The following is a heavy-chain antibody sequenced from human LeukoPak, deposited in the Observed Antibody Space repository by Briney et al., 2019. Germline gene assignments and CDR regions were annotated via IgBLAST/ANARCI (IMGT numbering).Heavy chain of an antibody. V-gene: IGHV3-21*01. D-gene: IGHD5-18*01. CDR2: ISTGSSHI. CDR3: ARGNAAMVQNAFDI. Sequence: GGSLRLSCAASGFTFSSYSMNWVRQAPGKGLEWVSSISTGSSHIYYADSVKGRFTISRDNAKNSLYLQMNSLRAEDTAVYYCARGNAAMVQNAFDIWGQGTMVTVSS. CDR1: GFTFSSYS. J-gene: IGHJ3*02.